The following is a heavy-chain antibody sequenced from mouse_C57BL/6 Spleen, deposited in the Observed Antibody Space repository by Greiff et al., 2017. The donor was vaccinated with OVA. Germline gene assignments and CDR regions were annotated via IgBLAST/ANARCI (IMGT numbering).Heavy chain of an antibody. CDR1: GFNIKDYY. CDR3: TTGYYDSYWYFDV. CDR2: IDPEDGDT. J-gene: IGHJ1*03. D-gene: IGHD2-4*01. V-gene: IGHV14-1*01. Sequence: VQLQQSGAELVRPGASVKLSCTASGFNIKDYYMHWVKQRPEQGLEWIGRIDPEDGDTEYAPKFQGKATMTADTSSNTAYLQLSSLTSEDTAVYYCTTGYYDSYWYFDVWGTGTTVTVSS.